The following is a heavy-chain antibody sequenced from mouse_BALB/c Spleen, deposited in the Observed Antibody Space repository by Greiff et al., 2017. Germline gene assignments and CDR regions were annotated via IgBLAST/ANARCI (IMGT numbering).Heavy chain of an antibody. CDR1: GFSLTSYG. J-gene: IGHJ3*01. CDR3: ARRDSSAYVSAWFAY. Sequence: QVQLKESGPGLVPPSQSLSIPCTVSGFSLTSYGVHWVRPSPGKGLGGLGVIWGCGSTDYNAAFISKLSISKDNSKSQVFFKMNSLQADDTAIYYCARRDSSAYVSAWFAYWGQGTLVTVSA. D-gene: IGHD3-2*01. CDR2: IWGCGST. V-gene: IGHV2-4-1*01.